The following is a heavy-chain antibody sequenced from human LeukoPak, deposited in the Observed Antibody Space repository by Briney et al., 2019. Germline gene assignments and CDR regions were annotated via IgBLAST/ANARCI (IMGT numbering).Heavy chain of an antibody. CDR3: ARAVRGVGFGYYYYYMDV. D-gene: IGHD3-10*01. CDR2: IYTSGST. Sequence: SETLSLTCTVSGGSISSYYWSWIRQPAGKGLEWIGRIYTSGSTNYNPSLKSRVTMSVDTSKNQFSLKLSSVTAADTAVYYCARAVRGVGFGYYYYYMDVWGKGTTVTISS. V-gene: IGHV4-4*07. CDR1: GGSISSYY. J-gene: IGHJ6*03.